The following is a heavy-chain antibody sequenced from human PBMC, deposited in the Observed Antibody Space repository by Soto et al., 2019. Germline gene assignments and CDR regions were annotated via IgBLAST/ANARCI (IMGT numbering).Heavy chain of an antibody. CDR1: GFTFSSYG. D-gene: IGHD2-15*01. CDR3: ARELGYCSGGSCYSKHYYYGMDV. CDR2: ISYDGSNK. J-gene: IGHJ6*02. V-gene: IGHV3-30*19. Sequence: GGSLRLSCAASGFTFSSYGMHWVRQAPGKGLEWVAVISYDGSNKYYADSVKGRFTISRDNSKNTLYLQMNSLRAEDTAVYYCARELGYCSGGSCYSKHYYYGMDVWGQGTTVTVSS.